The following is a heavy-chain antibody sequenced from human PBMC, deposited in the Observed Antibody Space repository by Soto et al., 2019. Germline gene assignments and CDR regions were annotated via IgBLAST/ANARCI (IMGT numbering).Heavy chain of an antibody. CDR2: IWYDGSNK. CDR1: GFTFSSYG. J-gene: IGHJ6*02. V-gene: IGHV3-33*01. Sequence: GGSLRLSCAASGFTFSSYGMHWVRQAPGKGLEWVAVIWYDGSNKNYTDSVKGRFTISRDNAKNTLYLQMNSLRAEDTAVYYCARSADSYGPQTFYYYYGMDVWGQGTTVTVSS. CDR3: ARSADSYGPQTFYYYYGMDV. D-gene: IGHD5-18*01.